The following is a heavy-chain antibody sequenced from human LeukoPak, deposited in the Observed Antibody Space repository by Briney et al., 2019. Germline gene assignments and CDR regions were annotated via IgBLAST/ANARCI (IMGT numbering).Heavy chain of an antibody. CDR3: ARGNVQPLPFDY. J-gene: IGHJ4*02. CDR1: GGSFSGYY. Sequence: SETLSLTCAVYGGSFSGYYWSWIRQPPGKGLEWIGEINHSGSTNYNPSLKSRVTISVDTSKNQFSLKLSSVTAADTAVYYCARGNVQPLPFDYWGQGTLATVSS. CDR2: INHSGST. V-gene: IGHV4-34*01. D-gene: IGHD1-14*01.